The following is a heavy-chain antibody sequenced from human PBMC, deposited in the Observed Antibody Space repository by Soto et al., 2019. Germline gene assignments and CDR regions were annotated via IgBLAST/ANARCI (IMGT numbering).Heavy chain of an antibody. J-gene: IGHJ6*02. CDR2: ISAYNGNT. CDR3: AREAPYSSSSAYYYGMDV. V-gene: IGHV1-18*04. Sequence: QVPLVQSGAEVKKPGASVKVSCKASGYTFTSYGISWVRQAPGQGLEWMGWISAYNGNTNYAQKLQGRVTMTTDTSTSTAYMERRSLRSDDTAVYDCAREAPYSSSSAYYYGMDVWGQGTTVTVSS. CDR1: GYTFTSYG. D-gene: IGHD6-6*01.